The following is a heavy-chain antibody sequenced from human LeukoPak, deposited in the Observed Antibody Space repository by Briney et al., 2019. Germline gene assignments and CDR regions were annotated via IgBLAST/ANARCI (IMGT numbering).Heavy chain of an antibody. CDR1: GFTFSSYA. CDR2: ISGSGGST. Sequence: GGSLRLSCAASGFTFSSYAMSWVRQAPGRGLEWVSAISGSGGSTYYADSVKGRFTISRDNSKNTLYLQMNSLRAEDTAVYYCAKDNSYDSSGYYPPSFDYWGQGTLVTVSS. J-gene: IGHJ4*02. V-gene: IGHV3-23*01. CDR3: AKDNSYDSSGYYPPSFDY. D-gene: IGHD3-22*01.